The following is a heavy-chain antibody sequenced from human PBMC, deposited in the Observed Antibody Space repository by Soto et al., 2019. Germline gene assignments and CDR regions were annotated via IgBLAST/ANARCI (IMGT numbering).Heavy chain of an antibody. CDR3: VKDRYVDY. Sequence: SLRLSCSVFGFTLSSYAMHWVRQAPGKGLQYVSSMSSNGGSTYYADSVKGRFTISRDNSKNTLYLQMNSLRVEDTAVYYCVKDRYVDYWGQGPLVTVSS. J-gene: IGHJ4*02. CDR2: MSSNGGST. V-gene: IGHV3-64D*06. CDR1: GFTLSSYA.